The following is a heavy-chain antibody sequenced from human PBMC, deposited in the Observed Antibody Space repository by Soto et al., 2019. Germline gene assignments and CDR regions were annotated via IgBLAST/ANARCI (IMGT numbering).Heavy chain of an antibody. Sequence: QVQLVESGGGVVQPGRSLRLPCAASGFTFSSYAMHWVRQAPGKGLEWVAGISYDGSNKYYADSVKGRFTISRENSKNTLYLQMDSLRADDTAVYYCARDAVLTRRQQLVKTRCFDYWGQGTLVTVSS. V-gene: IGHV3-30-3*01. CDR2: ISYDGSNK. CDR1: GFTFSSYA. D-gene: IGHD6-13*01. J-gene: IGHJ4*02. CDR3: ARDAVLTRRQQLVKTRCFDY.